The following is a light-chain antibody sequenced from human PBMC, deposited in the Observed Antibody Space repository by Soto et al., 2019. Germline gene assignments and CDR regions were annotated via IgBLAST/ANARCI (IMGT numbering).Light chain of an antibody. J-gene: IGLJ1*01. V-gene: IGLV2-14*01. CDR1: SSDVGGYNY. CDR2: DVS. Sequence: SALTQPASVSGSPGQSITISCTGTSSDVGGYNYVSWYQQHPGKAPKLMIYDVSNRPPGVSNRFSGSKSSNTASLTISGLQAEDEADYYCSSYTSSSKVFGTGTKVTVL. CDR3: SSYTSSSKV.